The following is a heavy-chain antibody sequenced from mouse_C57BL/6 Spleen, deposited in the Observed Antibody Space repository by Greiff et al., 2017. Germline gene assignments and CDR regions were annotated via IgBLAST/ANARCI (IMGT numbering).Heavy chain of an antibody. D-gene: IGHD1-1*01. CDR3: ARGHYGRSYAMDY. V-gene: IGHV5-16*01. Sequence: EVKLVESEAGLVQPGSSMKLSCTASGYTFSGYYMAWVRQVPEKGLEWVANINYDGSSTYYLDSLKSRFIMSRDNAKNILYLQMSSLKSEDTATYYCARGHYGRSYAMDYWGQGTSGTVSS. CDR2: INYDGSST. J-gene: IGHJ4*01. CDR1: GYTFSGYY.